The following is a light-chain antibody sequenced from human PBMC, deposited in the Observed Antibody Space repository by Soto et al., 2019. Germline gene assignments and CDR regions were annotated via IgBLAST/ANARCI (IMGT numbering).Light chain of an antibody. CDR1: SSNIGSNT. CDR2: SNN. V-gene: IGLV1-44*01. J-gene: IGLJ2*01. Sequence: QAVVTQPPSASGTPGQWVTISCSGSSSNIGSNTVNWYQQLPGTAPKLLIYSNNQRPSGVPDRFSGSKSGTSASLAISGLQSEDEADYYCAAWDDSLNVVVFGGGTKVTVL. CDR3: AAWDDSLNVVV.